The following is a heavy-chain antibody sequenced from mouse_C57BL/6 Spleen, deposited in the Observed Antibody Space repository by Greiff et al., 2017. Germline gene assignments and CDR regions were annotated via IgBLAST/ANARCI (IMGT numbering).Heavy chain of an antibody. J-gene: IGHJ4*01. D-gene: IGHD2-4*01. CDR2: ISNLAYSI. V-gene: IGHV5-15*04. CDR3: ARGDYDDYAMDY. CDR1: GFTFSDYG. Sequence: EVKVEESGGGSVQPGGSLKLSCAASGFTFSDYGMAWVRQAPRKGPEWVAFISNLAYSIYYADTVTGRFTISRENAKTTLYLEMSSLRSEDTAMYYCARGDYDDYAMDYWGQGTSVTVSS.